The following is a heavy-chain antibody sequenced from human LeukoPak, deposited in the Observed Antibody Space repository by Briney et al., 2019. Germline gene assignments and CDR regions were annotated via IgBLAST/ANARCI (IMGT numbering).Heavy chain of an antibody. J-gene: IGHJ6*02. CDR2: IYYSGST. D-gene: IGHD6-6*01. V-gene: IGHV4-61*08. Sequence: SETLSLTCTVSGGSISSGGYYWTWIRQPPGKGLEWIGYIYYSGSTNYNPSLKSRVTISVDTSKNQFSLKLSSVTAADTAVYYCARSGSYSSSSPPYYYGMDVWGQGTTVTVSS. CDR3: ARSGSYSSSSPPYYYGMDV. CDR1: GGSISSGGYY.